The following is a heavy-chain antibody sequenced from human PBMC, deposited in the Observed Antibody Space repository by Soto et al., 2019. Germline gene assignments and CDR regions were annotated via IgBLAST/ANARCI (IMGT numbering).Heavy chain of an antibody. J-gene: IGHJ5*01. V-gene: IGHV3-30*03. CDR1: GFTFSRNG. CDR3: ARWVGGSMSDNSGKYDS. Sequence: QVQLVESGGGVVQPGRSLRLTCAGSGFTFSRNGMHWVRQAPGKGLEWVALVSYDGTKKYYVDSVKGRFTISRVNSENTLYLQMNSLRAEDTAVYYCARWVGGSMSDNSGKYDSWGQGTLVTVSS. D-gene: IGHD3-22*01. CDR2: VSYDGTKK.